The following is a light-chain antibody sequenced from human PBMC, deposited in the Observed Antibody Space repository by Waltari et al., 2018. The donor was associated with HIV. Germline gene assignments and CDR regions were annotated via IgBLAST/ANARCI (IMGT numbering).Light chain of an antibody. Sequence: QSALTQPASVSGSPGQSITISCTGTSSDVGSYNLVPWYQQHPGKAPKPMIYEVSKRPSGVSNRFSGSKSGNTASLTISGLQAEDEADYYCCSYAGSSYVFGTGTKVTVL. J-gene: IGLJ1*01. CDR3: CSYAGSSYV. CDR1: SSDVGSYNL. CDR2: EVS. V-gene: IGLV2-23*02.